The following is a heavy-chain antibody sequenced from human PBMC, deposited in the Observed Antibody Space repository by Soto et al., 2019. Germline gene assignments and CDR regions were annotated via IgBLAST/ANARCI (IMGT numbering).Heavy chain of an antibody. CDR3: AKDLSYWGY. CDR1: GLTFSINA. CDR2: ISGNGRIT. D-gene: IGHD5-18*01. V-gene: IGHV3-23*01. J-gene: IGHJ4*02. Sequence: EVQLLESGGGLVQPGGSLRLSCGASGLTFSINAMSWVRQAPGKGLEWVSGISGNGRITHYADSVKGRFTTSRDNSKNTLYLQMDSLRVEDTAVYYCAKDLSYWGYWGQGVLVTVSS.